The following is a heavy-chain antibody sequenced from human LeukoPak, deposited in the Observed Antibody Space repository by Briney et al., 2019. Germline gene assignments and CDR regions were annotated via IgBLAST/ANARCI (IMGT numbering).Heavy chain of an antibody. CDR1: GFTFSSYS. Sequence: GGSLRLSCAASGFTFSSYSMNWVRQAPGKGLEWVSYISSSSSTIYYADSVKGRFTISRDNAKNPLYLQMNSLRAEDTAVYYCARDVTNWNDPPYFDYWGQGTLVTVSS. D-gene: IGHD1-1*01. CDR2: ISSSSSTI. CDR3: ARDVTNWNDPPYFDY. V-gene: IGHV3-48*01. J-gene: IGHJ4*02.